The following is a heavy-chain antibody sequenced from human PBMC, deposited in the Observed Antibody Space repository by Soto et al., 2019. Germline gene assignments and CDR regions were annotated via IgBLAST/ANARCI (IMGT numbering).Heavy chain of an antibody. J-gene: IGHJ2*01. CDR2: INAGNGNT. Sequence: ASVKVSCKASGYPFTSYAIHWVRQAPGQRLEWMGWINAGNGNTKYSQKFQGRVTITRDTSASTAYMELSSLRSEDTAVYYCARGGSLYWYFDLWGRGTLVTVSS. D-gene: IGHD1-26*01. CDR1: GYPFTSYA. V-gene: IGHV1-3*01. CDR3: ARGGSLYWYFDL.